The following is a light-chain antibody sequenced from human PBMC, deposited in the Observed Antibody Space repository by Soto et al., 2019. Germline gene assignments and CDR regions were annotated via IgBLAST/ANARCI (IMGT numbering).Light chain of an antibody. CDR2: GAS. CDR3: QQYGSSPGT. Sequence: EIVLTQSPGTLSLSPGERATLSCRASQSVYNNYLAWFQQKPGQAPRLLIYGASSRATGIADRFSGSGSGTDFTLTISRLEPEDFAVYYCQQYGSSPGTFGQGTKVEIK. V-gene: IGKV3-20*01. J-gene: IGKJ1*01. CDR1: QSVYNNY.